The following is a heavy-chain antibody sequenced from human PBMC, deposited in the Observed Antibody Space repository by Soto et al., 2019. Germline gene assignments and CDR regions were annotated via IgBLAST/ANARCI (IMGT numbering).Heavy chain of an antibody. D-gene: IGHD3-10*01. J-gene: IGHJ6*02. CDR2: TNPNSGAT. CDR1: GYTFTGYF. CDR3: ARDASGSRIFYYYGMDV. V-gene: IGHV1-2*06. Sequence: GASVKVSCKASGYTFTGYFIHWLRLAPGQGREWKGRTNPNSGATNFAQKFQGRVTMTRDTSISAAHMELSRLRSDDTAVYYCARDASGSRIFYYYGMDVWGQGTSVTVSS.